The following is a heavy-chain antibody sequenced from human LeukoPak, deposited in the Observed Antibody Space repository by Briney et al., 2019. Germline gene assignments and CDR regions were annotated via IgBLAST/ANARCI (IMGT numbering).Heavy chain of an antibody. CDR2: ISSSSSTI. Sequence: GGSLRLSCEASGFSFSSYSMNWVRQAPGKGLEWVSYISSSSSTIYHADSVKGRFTISRDDAKNSLDLQMNSLGDEDTAVYYCAREGDSSGPSVGLDYWGQGTLVTVSS. CDR1: GFSFSSYS. D-gene: IGHD3-22*01. J-gene: IGHJ4*02. CDR3: AREGDSSGPSVGLDY. V-gene: IGHV3-48*02.